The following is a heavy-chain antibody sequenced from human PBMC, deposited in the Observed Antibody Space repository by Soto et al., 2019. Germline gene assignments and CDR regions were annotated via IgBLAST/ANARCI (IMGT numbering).Heavy chain of an antibody. Sequence: SETLSLTCTVSGGSISSGDYYWSWIRQPPGKGLEWIGYIYYSGSTYYNPSLKSRVTISVDTSKNQFSLKLSSVTAADTAVYYCAREIHDYGDYAGWFDPWGQGTLVTVSS. CDR3: AREIHDYGDYAGWFDP. CDR2: IYYSGST. CDR1: GGSISSGDYY. V-gene: IGHV4-30-4*01. J-gene: IGHJ5*02. D-gene: IGHD4-17*01.